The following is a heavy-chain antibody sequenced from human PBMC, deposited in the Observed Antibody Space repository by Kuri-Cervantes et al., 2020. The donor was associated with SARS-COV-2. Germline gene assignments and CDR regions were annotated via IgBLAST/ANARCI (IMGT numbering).Heavy chain of an antibody. J-gene: IGHJ4*02. V-gene: IGHV1-2*02. D-gene: IGHD1-26*01. Sequence: GESLKISCKASGYTFTGYYMHWVRQAPGQGLEWMGWINPNSGGTNYAQKFQGRVTMTRDTSISTAYMELSRLRSDDTAVYYCARVVGATKTPFDYWGQGTLVTVSS. CDR3: ARVVGATKTPFDY. CDR2: INPNSGGT. CDR1: GYTFTGYY.